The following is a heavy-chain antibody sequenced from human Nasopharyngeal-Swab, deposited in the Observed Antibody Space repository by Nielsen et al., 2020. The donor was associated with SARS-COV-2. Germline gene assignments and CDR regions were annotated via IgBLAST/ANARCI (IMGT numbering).Heavy chain of an antibody. CDR2: ISSSSSSYI. CDR3: ARGGYGSGTNYYYYYMDV. Sequence: VRQAPGKGLEWVSSISSSSSSYIYHADSVKGRFTISRDNAKNSLYLQMNSLRAEDTAVYYCARGGYGSGTNYYYYYMDVWGKGTTVTVSS. J-gene: IGHJ6*03. V-gene: IGHV3-21*01. D-gene: IGHD3-10*01.